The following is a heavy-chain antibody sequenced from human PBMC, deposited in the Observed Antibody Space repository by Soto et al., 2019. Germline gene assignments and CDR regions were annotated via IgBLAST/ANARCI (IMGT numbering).Heavy chain of an antibody. CDR2: ISSSSSTI. D-gene: IGHD3-3*01. J-gene: IGHJ6*02. Sequence: SGGSLRLSCAASGFTFSSYSMNWVRQAPGKGLEWVSYISSSSSTIYYADSVKGRFTISRDNAKNSLYLQMNSLRDEDTAVYYCARDKGYDFWSGYIYYYYGMDVWGQGTTVTVSS. CDR3: ARDKGYDFWSGYIYYYYGMDV. CDR1: GFTFSSYS. V-gene: IGHV3-48*02.